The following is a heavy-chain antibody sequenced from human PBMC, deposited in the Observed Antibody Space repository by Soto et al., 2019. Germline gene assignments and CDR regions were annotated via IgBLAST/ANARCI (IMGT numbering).Heavy chain of an antibody. D-gene: IGHD3-9*01. V-gene: IGHV4-34*01. CDR2: INDRGSI. CDR1: GGSLSGYY. J-gene: IGHJ2*01. Sequence: HVQLQQWGAGPLRPLETLSLTCGVSGGSLSGYYLAWIRQSPGKGLEWIGEINDRGSINYNPSLKIRVSISIDTSKNHYSLNLRSVTASDTAVYYCARESDDILTGPPLVWYFDLWGRGTLVTVSS. CDR3: ARESDDILTGPPLVWYFDL.